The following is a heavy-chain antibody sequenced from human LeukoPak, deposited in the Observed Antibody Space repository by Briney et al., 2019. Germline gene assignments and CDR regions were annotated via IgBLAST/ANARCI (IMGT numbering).Heavy chain of an antibody. CDR1: GFTFDDYA. CDR2: TSGDGGST. CDR3: ARGVFYGYTYYYGMDV. J-gene: IGHJ6*02. V-gene: IGHV3-43*02. Sequence: GGSLRLSCAASGFTFDDYAMHWVRQAPGKGLEWVSLTSGDGGSTYYADSVKGRFTISRDNSKNSLYLQMNSLRTEDTALYYCARGVFYGYTYYYGMDVWGQGTTVTVSS. D-gene: IGHD5-24*01.